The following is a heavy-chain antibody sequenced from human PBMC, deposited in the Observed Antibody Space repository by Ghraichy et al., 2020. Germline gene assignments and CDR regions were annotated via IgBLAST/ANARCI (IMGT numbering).Heavy chain of an antibody. V-gene: IGHV4-39*01. CDR1: GGSISSSSYY. CDR2: IYYSGST. CDR3: AGSRPPFVYCSGGSCYSDRPRWIHYYYYGMDV. J-gene: IGHJ6*02. D-gene: IGHD2-15*01. Sequence: LSCTVSGGSISSSSYYWGWIRQPPGKGLEWIGSIYYSGSTYYNPSLKSRVTISVDTSKNQFSLKLSSVTAADTAVYYCAGSRPPFVYCSGGSCYSDRPRWIHYYYYGMDVWGQGTTVTVSS.